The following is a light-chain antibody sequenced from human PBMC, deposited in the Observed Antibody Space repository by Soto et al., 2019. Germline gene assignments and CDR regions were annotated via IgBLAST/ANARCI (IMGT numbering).Light chain of an antibody. CDR3: MQGLQTFYT. CDR1: QSLLHSNGYTY. V-gene: IGKV2-28*01. CDR2: LGF. J-gene: IGKJ2*01. Sequence: DIVMTQSPLSLPVTPGEPASISCRSSQSLLHSNGYTYLGWYLQRPGQSPQLLIYLGFNRASGVPDRFSGSGSGTDFTLKISRVEAEDVGVYYCMQGLQTFYTFGQGTKLEIK.